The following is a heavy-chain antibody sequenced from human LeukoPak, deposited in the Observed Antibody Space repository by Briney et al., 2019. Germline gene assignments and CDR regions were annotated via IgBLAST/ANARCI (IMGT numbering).Heavy chain of an antibody. Sequence: ASVKVSCKASGGTFSSYAISWVRQAPGQGLEWMGGIIPIFGTADYAQKFQGRVTITTDESTSTAYMELSSLRSEDTAVYYCARGKGRDGYDYWGQGTLVTVSS. J-gene: IGHJ4*02. CDR1: GGTFSSYA. CDR2: IIPIFGTA. V-gene: IGHV1-69*05. D-gene: IGHD5-24*01. CDR3: ARGKGRDGYDY.